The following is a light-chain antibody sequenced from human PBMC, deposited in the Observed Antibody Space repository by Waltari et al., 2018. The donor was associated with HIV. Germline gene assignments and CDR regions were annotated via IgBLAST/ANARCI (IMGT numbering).Light chain of an antibody. CDR3: SSYTASHTLL. V-gene: IGLV2-14*03. CDR2: GFT. Sequence: QSALTHPSSFSGAPGQSSPLTCPARSRGAGVYKFLSWYRQSAGKAPLLVLFGFTTRPAGISNRFSGSMSGNTAFLTISGLLPEDEADYFCSSYTASHTLLFGGGTRVTVL. CDR1: SRGAGVYKF. J-gene: IGLJ2*01.